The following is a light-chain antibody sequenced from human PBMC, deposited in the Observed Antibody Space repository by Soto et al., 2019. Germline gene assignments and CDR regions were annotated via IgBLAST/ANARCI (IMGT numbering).Light chain of an antibody. CDR3: LQYNSSSRT. Sequence: IQLTQSPSSLSLSVGDTVTITRRASQSISSSLAWYQQKRGKAPNXXIYKASSLESGVPSRFSGSGSGTEFTITISSLKPDDVATYYCLQYNSSSRTFGQGTQVDIK. CDR1: QSISSS. J-gene: IGKJ1*01. V-gene: IGKV1-5*03. CDR2: KAS.